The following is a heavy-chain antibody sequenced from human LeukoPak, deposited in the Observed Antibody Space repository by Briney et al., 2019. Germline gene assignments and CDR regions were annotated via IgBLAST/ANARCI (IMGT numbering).Heavy chain of an antibody. CDR3: ARAVSGRFDY. CDR2: IYYSGST. CDR1: GGSMSPYH. D-gene: IGHD6-19*01. V-gene: IGHV4-59*08. Sequence: KTSETLSLTCTVSGGSMSPYHWGWIRQPPGKGLEWTGYIYYSGSTNYNPSLNSRVTISVDTSKNQFSLGLSSVTAADTAIYYCARAVSGRFDYWGQGTLVTVSS. J-gene: IGHJ4*02.